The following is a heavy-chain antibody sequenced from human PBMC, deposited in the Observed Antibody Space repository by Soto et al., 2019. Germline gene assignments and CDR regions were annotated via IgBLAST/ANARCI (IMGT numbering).Heavy chain of an antibody. V-gene: IGHV4-4*02. Sequence: QVQLQESGPGLVKPSGTLSLTCAVSSGSISSSNWWSWVRQPPGKGLEWIGEIYHSGSTNYNPSLKSRVTISVDKSTNQFSLKLSSVTAADTAVYYCARGGYYYGSGRPFDYWGQGTLVTVSS. CDR1: SGSISSSNW. J-gene: IGHJ4*02. D-gene: IGHD3-10*01. CDR2: IYHSGST. CDR3: ARGGYYYGSGRPFDY.